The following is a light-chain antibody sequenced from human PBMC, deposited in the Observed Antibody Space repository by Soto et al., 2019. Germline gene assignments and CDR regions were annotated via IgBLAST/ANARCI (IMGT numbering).Light chain of an antibody. J-gene: IGLJ3*02. Sequence: QSALTQPASVSGSPGQSITISRTGTSSDVGAYNYVSWYQQFPGKAPKLIIYDVNNRPSGVSNRFSGSKSGNTASLTISGLQAEDEGYYHCSSYSDNTSLGVFGGGTKLTVL. CDR1: SSDVGAYNY. CDR3: SSYSDNTSLGV. V-gene: IGLV2-14*01. CDR2: DVN.